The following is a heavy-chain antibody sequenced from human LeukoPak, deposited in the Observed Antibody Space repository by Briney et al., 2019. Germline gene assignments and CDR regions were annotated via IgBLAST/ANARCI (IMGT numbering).Heavy chain of an antibody. D-gene: IGHD3-16*01. V-gene: IGHV4-59*01. Sequence: SETLSLTCTVSGGSISNYYWSWFRQPPGKGLEWIGYIYYSGSTNYNPSLRGRVTISVDTSNNHFSLKLSSVTAADTAVYYCARGGWSLDLWGRGTLVTVSS. CDR3: ARGGWSLDL. J-gene: IGHJ2*01. CDR2: IYYSGST. CDR1: GGSISNYY.